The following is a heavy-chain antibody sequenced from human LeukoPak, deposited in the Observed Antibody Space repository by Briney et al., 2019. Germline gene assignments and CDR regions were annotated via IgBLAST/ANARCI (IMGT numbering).Heavy chain of an antibody. J-gene: IGHJ4*02. CDR3: VKRYSSGWYSRVYYFDY. V-gene: IGHV3-64D*06. CDR2: ISSNGGST. CDR1: GFTFSSYA. D-gene: IGHD6-19*01. Sequence: GGSLRLSYSASGFTFSSYAMHWVRQAPGKGLEYVSAISSNGGSTYYADSVKGRFTISRDNSKNTLYLQMSSLRAEDTAVYYCVKRYSSGWYSRVYYFDYWGQGTLVTVSS.